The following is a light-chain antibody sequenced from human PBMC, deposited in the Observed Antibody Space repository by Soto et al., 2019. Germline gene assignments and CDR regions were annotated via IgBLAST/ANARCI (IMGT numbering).Light chain of an antibody. CDR3: SSYSGSHVV. CDR1: SSDVGGYNY. Sequence: QSVLTQPTSASGSPGQSVTISCTGTSSDVGGYNYVSWYQQHPGKAPKLMIYEVTKRPSGVPDRCSGSKSGNTASLTVSGLQAEDEADYYCSSYSGSHVVFGGGTKLTVL. CDR2: EVT. J-gene: IGLJ2*01. V-gene: IGLV2-8*01.